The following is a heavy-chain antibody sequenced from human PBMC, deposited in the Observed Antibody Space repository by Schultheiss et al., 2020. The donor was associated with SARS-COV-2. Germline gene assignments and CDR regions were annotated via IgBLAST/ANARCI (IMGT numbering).Heavy chain of an antibody. CDR1: GFTFSSYS. Sequence: GGSLRLSCAASGFTFSSYSMNWVRQAPGKGLEWVSSISSSSSYIYYADSVKGRFIISRDSSDNTLYLQMNSLRAEDTAVYYCATDGGSGTFSSRDYYHYYGMDVWSQGTTVNVSS. D-gene: IGHD3-10*01. J-gene: IGHJ6*02. V-gene: IGHV3-21*01. CDR2: ISSSSSYI. CDR3: ATDGGSGTFSSRDYYHYYGMDV.